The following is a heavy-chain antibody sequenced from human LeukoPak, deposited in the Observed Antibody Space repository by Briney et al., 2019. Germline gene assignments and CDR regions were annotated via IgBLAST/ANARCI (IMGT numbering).Heavy chain of an antibody. CDR1: GYTFTSYY. V-gene: IGHV1-2*02. D-gene: IGHD3-10*01. CDR3: ARDSGERGSGSYLIAY. Sequence: PGASVKVSCKASGYTFTSYYMHWVRQAPGQGLEWMGIINPSGGSTNYAQKFQGRVTMTRDTSIGTAYMELSRLRSDDTAVYYCARDSGERGSGSYLIAYWGQGTLVTVSS. CDR2: INPSGGST. J-gene: IGHJ4*02.